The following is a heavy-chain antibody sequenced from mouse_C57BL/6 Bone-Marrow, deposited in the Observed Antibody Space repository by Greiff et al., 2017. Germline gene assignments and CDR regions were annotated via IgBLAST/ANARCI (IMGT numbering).Heavy chain of an antibody. J-gene: IGHJ1*03. CDR3: STEYYYEV. V-gene: IGHV14-4*01. CDR1: GFNFKDDY. CDR2: IDPANGDT. D-gene: IGHD2-10*02. Sequence: VQLQQSGAELVRPGASVKLSCTASGFNFKDDYMHWVKQRPGQGLEWIGWIDPANGDTEYASKFKGKATITADTSSNTAYLQLSSLTSEDSAVYYCSTEYYYEVGGRGTTVTVSA.